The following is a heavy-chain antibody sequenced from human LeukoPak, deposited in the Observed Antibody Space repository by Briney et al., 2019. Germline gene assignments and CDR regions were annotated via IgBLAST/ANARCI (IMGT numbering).Heavy chain of an antibody. Sequence: SETLSLTCTVSGGSVSRGGYYWNWIRQHPGKGLEWIGFTSYSEGTYYNPSLMSRITISVDRSQNQFSLKMRDVTAADTAVYFCATADWESFYFDSWGQGAPVALSS. CDR3: ATADWESFYFDS. D-gene: IGHD1-26*01. CDR2: TSYSEGT. J-gene: IGHJ4*02. CDR1: GGSVSRGGYY. V-gene: IGHV4-31*03.